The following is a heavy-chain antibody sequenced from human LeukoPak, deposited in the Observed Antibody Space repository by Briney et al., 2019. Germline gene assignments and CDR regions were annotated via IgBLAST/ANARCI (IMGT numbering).Heavy chain of an antibody. D-gene: IGHD6-13*01. CDR3: ARSFYSSSWYGY. CDR2: IYTSGST. Sequence: SETLSLTCSVSGGSISSFYWSWIRQPAGKGLEWIGHIYTSGSTNDNPSLKSRVTMSVDTSKNQFSLKLSSVTAADTAVYYCARSFYSSSWYGYWGQGTLVTVSS. V-gene: IGHV4-4*07. CDR1: GGSISSFY. J-gene: IGHJ4*02.